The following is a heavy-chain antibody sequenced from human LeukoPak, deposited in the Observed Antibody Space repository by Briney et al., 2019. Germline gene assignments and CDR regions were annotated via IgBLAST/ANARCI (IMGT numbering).Heavy chain of an antibody. J-gene: IGHJ4*02. D-gene: IGHD5-24*01. Sequence: GGSLRLSCAASGFTFSSYAMSWVRHAPGKGLEGVSAISGSGGSTYYADSVKGRFTISRDNSKNTLYLQMHSLRAEDTAVYYCAKVASATIYYFDYWGQGTLVTVSS. CDR3: AKVASATIYYFDY. V-gene: IGHV3-23*01. CDR2: ISGSGGST. CDR1: GFTFSSYA.